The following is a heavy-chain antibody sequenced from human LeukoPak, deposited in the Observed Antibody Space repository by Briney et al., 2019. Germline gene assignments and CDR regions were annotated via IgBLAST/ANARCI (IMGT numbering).Heavy chain of an antibody. D-gene: IGHD3-22*01. J-gene: IGHJ4*02. CDR1: GYTFTGYY. CDR3: ARDLSDYYDRSGYYGDY. Sequence: ASVKVSCKASGYTFTGYYIHWVRQPPGQGLEWMGWVNPNSGGTYYAQKFQGGATMTTDTSISTAYMDLSRLRSDDTAVYYCARDLSDYYDRSGYYGDYWGQGTLVTVSS. CDR2: VNPNSGGT. V-gene: IGHV1-2*02.